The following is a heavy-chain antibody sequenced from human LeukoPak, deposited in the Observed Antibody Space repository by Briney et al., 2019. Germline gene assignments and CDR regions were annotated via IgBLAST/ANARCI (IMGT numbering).Heavy chain of an antibody. CDR3: ARHLSSITSCPNY. CDR2: IYPGNSDI. Sequence: GESLKISCKGSGYSFASYWIAWVRQMPGKGLEWMGVIYPGNSDITYSPSFQGQVTISADKSVSTAYLHWGSPKASDTAIYYCARHLSSITSCPNYWGQGTLVTVSS. J-gene: IGHJ4*02. CDR1: GYSFASYW. D-gene: IGHD2-2*01. V-gene: IGHV5-51*01.